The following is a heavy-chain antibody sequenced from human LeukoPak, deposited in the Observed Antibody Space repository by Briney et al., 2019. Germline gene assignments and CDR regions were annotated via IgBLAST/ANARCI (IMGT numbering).Heavy chain of an antibody. V-gene: IGHV4-59*08. CDR2: IYYGGST. CDR1: GGSISSYY. J-gene: IGHJ4*02. D-gene: IGHD3-10*01. CDR3: ARLCMVRGVMRYYFDY. Sequence: PSETLSLTCTVSGGSISSYYWSWIRQPPGKGLEWIGYIYYGGSTNYNPSLKSRVTISVDTSKNQFSLKLSSVTAADTAVYYCARLCMVRGVMRYYFDYWGQGTLVTVSS.